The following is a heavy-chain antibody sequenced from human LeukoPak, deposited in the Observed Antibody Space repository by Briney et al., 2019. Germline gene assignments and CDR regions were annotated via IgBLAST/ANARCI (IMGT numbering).Heavy chain of an antibody. J-gene: IGHJ6*03. CDR1: GFTFSSYN. V-gene: IGHV3-21*01. D-gene: IGHD5-12*01. Sequence: GGSLRLSCAASGFTFSSYNVNWVRQAPGKGLEWVSSITTGNSFLYFADSVKGRFTISRDHANNSLYLQMNSLRADDTAVYYCARGAATRKSGFYYYCMDVWGKGTTVTVSS. CDR2: ITTGNSFL. CDR3: ARGAATRKSGFYYYCMDV.